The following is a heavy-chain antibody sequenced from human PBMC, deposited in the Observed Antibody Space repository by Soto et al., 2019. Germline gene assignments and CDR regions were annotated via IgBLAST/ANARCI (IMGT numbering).Heavy chain of an antibody. V-gene: IGHV1-8*01. CDR3: ARTSSTHKGYYYSGMDV. CDR1: GYTLTRDH. Sequence: KAAGYTLTRDHGGRRRHDNEQGLEWMGWMNPNSGNTGYAQKFKGRVTMTGNTSISTAYMELSSLRSEDTAVYYCARTSSTHKGYYYSGMDVSAQPPTVT. CDR2: MNPNSGNT. D-gene: IGHD6-13*01. J-gene: IGHJ6*02.